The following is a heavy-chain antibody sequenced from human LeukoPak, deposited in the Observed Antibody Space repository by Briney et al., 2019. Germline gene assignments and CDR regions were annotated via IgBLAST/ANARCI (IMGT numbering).Heavy chain of an antibody. CDR1: GGSITSYH. J-gene: IGHJ5*02. CDR2: ISYSGST. Sequence: SETLSLTCTVSGGSITSYHWSWIRQPPGKGLEWIGYISYSGSTNYNPSLKSRVTISIDTSKNQFSLKLSSVTAADTAVYYCASGGFCGSTTCYPNWFDPWGQGTLVTVSS. V-gene: IGHV4-59*01. D-gene: IGHD2-2*01. CDR3: ASGGFCGSTTCYPNWFDP.